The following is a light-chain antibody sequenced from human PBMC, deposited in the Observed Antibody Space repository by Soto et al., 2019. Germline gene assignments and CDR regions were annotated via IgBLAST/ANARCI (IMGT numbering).Light chain of an antibody. J-gene: IGKJ4*01. V-gene: IGKV1-27*01. CDR1: QGIRNH. Sequence: DIQMTQSPSSLSASVGDRVTITCRASQGIRNHLAWYQQKPGKVPKLLIYGASTLQIGVPSRFSGSGSGTDFTLTITSLQPEDVATYYCQKYNSAPYTFGGGTKVDIK. CDR3: QKYNSAPYT. CDR2: GAS.